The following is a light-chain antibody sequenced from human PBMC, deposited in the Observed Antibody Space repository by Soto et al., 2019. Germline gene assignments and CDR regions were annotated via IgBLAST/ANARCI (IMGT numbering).Light chain of an antibody. CDR1: QSVAANY. CDR3: QQSYSTPIT. V-gene: IGKV3-20*01. Sequence: EVVLTQSPGTLSLSPGERATLSCRASQSVAANYLAWYQQKRGQAPRLLIYGASSRATGIPDRFSGSGSGTEFTLTISSLQSEDFASYFCQQSYSTPITFGQGTRLEIK. J-gene: IGKJ5*01. CDR2: GAS.